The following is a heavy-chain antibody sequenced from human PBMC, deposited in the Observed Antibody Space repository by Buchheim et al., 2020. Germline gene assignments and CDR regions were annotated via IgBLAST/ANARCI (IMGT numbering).Heavy chain of an antibody. CDR3: ARGADSATFYPPDY. D-gene: IGHD1-26*01. CDR1: GNTFSSHH. CDR2: MDPGGGST. V-gene: IGHV1-46*03. Sequence: QVHLVQSGAEVKKPGASVRVSCKASGNTFSSHHVHWVRQAPGQGLEWLGIMDPGGGSTINAQNFPGRVTMTRDTSTRTVYMELSSLTSDDTAVYFCARGADSATFYPPDYWGQGTL. J-gene: IGHJ4*02.